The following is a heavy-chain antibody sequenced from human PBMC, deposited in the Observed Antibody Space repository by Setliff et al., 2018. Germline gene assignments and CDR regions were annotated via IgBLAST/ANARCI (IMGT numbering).Heavy chain of an antibody. CDR2: IIPIFGTA. Sequence: SVKVSCKASGGTFSSYAISWVRQAPGQGLEWMGGIIPIFGTANYAQKFQGRVTTTADESTSTAYMELSSLRSEDTAVYYCARSGYSSGRNYYYYYMDVWGKGTTVTVSS. J-gene: IGHJ6*03. V-gene: IGHV1-69*13. CDR1: GGTFSSYA. D-gene: IGHD6-19*01. CDR3: ARSGYSSGRNYYYYYMDV.